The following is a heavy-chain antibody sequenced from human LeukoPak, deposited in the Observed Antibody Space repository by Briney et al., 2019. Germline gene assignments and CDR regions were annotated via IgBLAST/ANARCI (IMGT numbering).Heavy chain of an antibody. V-gene: IGHV5-51*01. CDR2: IYPGDSDT. Sequence: GESLKISCKGSGYSFTNYWIAWVRQMPGKGLEWMGIIYPGDSDTRYSPSFQGQVTISADKSISTAYLQWSSLKASDTAMCYCARRGYYDSSGYYNFDYWGQGTLVTVSS. D-gene: IGHD3-22*01. J-gene: IGHJ4*02. CDR1: GYSFTNYW. CDR3: ARRGYYDSSGYYNFDY.